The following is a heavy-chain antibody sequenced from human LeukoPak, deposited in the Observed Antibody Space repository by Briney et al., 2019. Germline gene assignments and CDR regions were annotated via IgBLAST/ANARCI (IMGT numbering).Heavy chain of an antibody. CDR1: GGTFSSYA. Sequence: GASVKVSCKASGGTFSSYAISWVRQAPGQGLEWMGGIIPIFGTANYAQKFQGRVTITADESTSTAYMELSSLGSEDTAVYYCARDTLVGATRVFDYWGQGTLVTVSS. D-gene: IGHD1-26*01. J-gene: IGHJ4*02. CDR3: ARDTLVGATRVFDY. CDR2: IIPIFGTA. V-gene: IGHV1-69*13.